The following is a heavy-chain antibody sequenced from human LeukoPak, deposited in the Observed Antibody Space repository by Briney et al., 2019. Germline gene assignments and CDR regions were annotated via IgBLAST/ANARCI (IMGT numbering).Heavy chain of an antibody. D-gene: IGHD3-22*01. Sequence: GGSLRLSCAASGFTFSSYSMNWVRQAPGKGLEWVSSISSSSSYIYYADSVKGRFTISRDNAKNSLYLQMNSLRAEDTAVYYCAKTGEEYYYDSSNFDYWGQGTLVTVSS. V-gene: IGHV3-21*01. CDR3: AKTGEEYYYDSSNFDY. CDR1: GFTFSSYS. CDR2: ISSSSSYI. J-gene: IGHJ4*02.